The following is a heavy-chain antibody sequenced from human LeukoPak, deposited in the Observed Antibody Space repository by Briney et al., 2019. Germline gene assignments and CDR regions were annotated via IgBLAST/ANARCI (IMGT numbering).Heavy chain of an antibody. CDR3: ARVAVTTVY. V-gene: IGHV3-48*03. CDR1: GFTFSSYE. CDR2: ISSSGSTI. Sequence: GGSLRLSCAASGFTFSSYEMNWVRQAPGKGLEWVSYISSSGSTIYYADSVKGRFAISRDNAKNSLYLQMNSLRAEDTAVYYCARVAVTTVYWGQGTLVTVSS. D-gene: IGHD4-17*01. J-gene: IGHJ4*02.